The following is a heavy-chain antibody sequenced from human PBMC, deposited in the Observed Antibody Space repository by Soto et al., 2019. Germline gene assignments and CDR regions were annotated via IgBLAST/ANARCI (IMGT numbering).Heavy chain of an antibody. Sequence: QVQLVESGGGVVQPGRSLRLSCAASGFTFSSYGMHWVRQAPGKGLEWVAVISYDGSNKYYADAVKGRFTISRDKSKNTLYLQMNSLRAEDTAVYYCAKGVDYGMDVWGQGTTVTVSS. CDR2: ISYDGSNK. CDR3: AKGVDYGMDV. CDR1: GFTFSSYG. J-gene: IGHJ6*02. V-gene: IGHV3-30*18.